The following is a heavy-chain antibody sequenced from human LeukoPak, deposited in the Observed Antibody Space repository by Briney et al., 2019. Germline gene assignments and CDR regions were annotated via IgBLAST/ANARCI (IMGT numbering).Heavy chain of an antibody. D-gene: IGHD2/OR15-2a*01. J-gene: IGHJ4*02. CDR3: AGEAGNPYFGY. V-gene: IGHV3-11*06. CDR2: ISKRSSYT. CDR1: GFTFSDYD. Sequence: GGSLRLSCVDSGFTFSDYDMSWIRQAPGKGLEWVSYISKRSSYTKYADSVKGRFTISRDNAKNSLYLQMNSLRAEDTAVYYCAGEAGNPYFGYWGQGTLVTVSS.